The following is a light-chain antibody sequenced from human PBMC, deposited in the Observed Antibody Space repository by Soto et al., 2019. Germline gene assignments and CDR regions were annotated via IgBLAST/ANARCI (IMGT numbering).Light chain of an antibody. CDR2: DAS. Sequence: DIQMTQSPSTLSASVGDRVTITCRASQSISNWLAWYQQKAGKAPNLLIYDASSLESGVPSRFSGSGSGTEFTLTINSLQPDDIATYYCQQYNGYSPTFGQGTKVEIK. V-gene: IGKV1-5*03. J-gene: IGKJ1*01. CDR3: QQYNGYSPT. CDR1: QSISNW.